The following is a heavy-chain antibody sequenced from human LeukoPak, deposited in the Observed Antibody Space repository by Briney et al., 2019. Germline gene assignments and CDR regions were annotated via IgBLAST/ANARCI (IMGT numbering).Heavy chain of an antibody. CDR3: ARGTTRGYSYGYYYYYYMDV. V-gene: IGHV4-34*01. Sequence: SEILSLTCAVYGGSFSGYYWSWIRQPPGKGLEWIGEINHSGSTNYNPSLKSRVTISVDTSKNQFSLKLSSVTAADTAVYYCARGTTRGYSYGYYYYYYMDVWGKGTTVTVSS. J-gene: IGHJ6*03. CDR2: INHSGST. D-gene: IGHD5-18*01. CDR1: GGSFSGYY.